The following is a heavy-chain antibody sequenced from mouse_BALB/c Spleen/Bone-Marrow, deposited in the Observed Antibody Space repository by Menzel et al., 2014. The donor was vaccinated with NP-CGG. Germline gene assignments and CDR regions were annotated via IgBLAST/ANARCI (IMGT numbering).Heavy chain of an antibody. D-gene: IGHD2-1*01. CDR3: TRSLYGNYVMDF. CDR2: IDPETGGT. J-gene: IGHJ4*01. V-gene: IGHV1-15*01. CDR1: GYTFTDYE. Sequence: QVQLQQSGAELVRPGASVALSCKASGYTFTDYEMHWVKQTPVHGLEWIGAIDPETGGTAYNQKSKGKATLTADKSSSTAYMELRSLTSEDSAVYYCTRSLYGNYVMDFWGQGTSVTVSS.